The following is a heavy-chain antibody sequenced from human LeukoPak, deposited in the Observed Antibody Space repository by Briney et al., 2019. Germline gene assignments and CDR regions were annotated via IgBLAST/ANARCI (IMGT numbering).Heavy chain of an antibody. V-gene: IGHV4-59*08. D-gene: IGHD6-19*01. CDR2: VYYSGST. Sequence: SETLSLTCSVSGGSISSYYWSWNRQPPGKGLEWIGYVYYSGSTNSNPSLQSRVTISVDTSKNQFSLQLSSVTAADTAVYYCARYMSGPGPFDYWGQGTLVTVSS. CDR1: GGSISSYY. CDR3: ARYMSGPGPFDY. J-gene: IGHJ4*02.